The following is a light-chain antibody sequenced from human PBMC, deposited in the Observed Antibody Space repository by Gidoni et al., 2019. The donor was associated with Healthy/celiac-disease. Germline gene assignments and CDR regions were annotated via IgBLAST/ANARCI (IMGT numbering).Light chain of an antibody. CDR1: QSVSSY. CDR2: DAS. CDR3: QQRSNWPPD. J-gene: IGKJ5*01. V-gene: IGKV3-11*01. Sequence: EIVLTQSPATLSLSPGERATLSCRASQSVSSYLAWYQQKPGQAPRLLIYDASNRATGIPARFSGSGSGTDFTLTISSLEPEDFAVYYCQQRSNWPPDFGXGTRLEIK.